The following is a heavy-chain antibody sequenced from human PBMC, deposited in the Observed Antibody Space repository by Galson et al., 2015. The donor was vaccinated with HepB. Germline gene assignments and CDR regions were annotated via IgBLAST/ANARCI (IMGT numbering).Heavy chain of an antibody. CDR1: GFTFSNAW. Sequence: SLRLSCAASGFTFSNAWMNWVRQAPGKGLEWVGRIKSKADGGTTDYIAPVKDRFIISRDDSKDTLYLQMHSLKTEDTAVYYCTRVMWYGPRCWGQGTLVTVSP. CDR2: IKSKADGGTT. V-gene: IGHV3-15*07. CDR3: TRVMWYGPRC. D-gene: IGHD2-15*01. J-gene: IGHJ4*02.